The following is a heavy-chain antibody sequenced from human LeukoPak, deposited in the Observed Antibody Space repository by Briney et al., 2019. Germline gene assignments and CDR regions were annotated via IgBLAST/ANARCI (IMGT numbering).Heavy chain of an antibody. Sequence: SETLSLTCAVSGYSISSGYYWGWIQQPPGKGFEWIGSMYHSGSTDYNPSLKSRVTMSVDRSKNQFSLKLTSVTAADTAVYYCARSSAVAGTGYWGQGTLVTVSS. CDR3: ARSSAVAGTGY. CDR1: GYSISSGYY. CDR2: MYHSGST. D-gene: IGHD6-19*01. V-gene: IGHV4-38-2*01. J-gene: IGHJ4*02.